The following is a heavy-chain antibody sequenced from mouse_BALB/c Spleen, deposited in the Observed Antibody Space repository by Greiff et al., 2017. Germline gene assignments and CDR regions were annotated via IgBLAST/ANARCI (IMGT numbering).Heavy chain of an antibody. J-gene: IGHJ4*01. V-gene: IGHV2-9*02. CDR1: GFSLTSYG. D-gene: IGHD3-3*01. Sequence: QVQLVESGPGLVAPSQSLSITCTVSGFSLTSYGVHWVRQPSGKGLVWLGVILAGGSTNYNSAFMSRLSISKDNSKSQVFLKMNSLQTDDTAMYFCARDRRDGYAMDYWGQGTSATVSS. CDR3: ARDRRDGYAMDY. CDR2: ILAGGST.